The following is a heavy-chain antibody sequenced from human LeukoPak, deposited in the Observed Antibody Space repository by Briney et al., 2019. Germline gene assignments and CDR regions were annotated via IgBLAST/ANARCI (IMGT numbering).Heavy chain of an antibody. D-gene: IGHD2-8*01. V-gene: IGHV4-34*01. CDR3: ARGPVALPNDRLSLFFDF. Sequence: SETLSLTCAVYGASFNTYYWTWIRQSPDKGLEWIGEVKHDGDTNLNPTLRSRVVMSVDASKNQFSLKMTSVTAADTAIYFCARGPVALPNDRLSLFFDFWGQGTLVTVSS. CDR1: GASFNTYY. J-gene: IGHJ5*01. CDR2: VKHDGDT.